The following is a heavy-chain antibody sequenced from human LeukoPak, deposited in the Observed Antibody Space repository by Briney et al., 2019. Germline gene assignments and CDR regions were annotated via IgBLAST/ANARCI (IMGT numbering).Heavy chain of an antibody. J-gene: IGHJ4*02. V-gene: IGHV3-21*01. CDR2: ISSSSSYI. CDR1: GFTFSSYS. D-gene: IGHD5-24*01. CDR3: AKDPTKIIPTYYFDY. Sequence: GGSLRLSCAASGFTFSSYSMNWVRQAPGKGLEWVSSISSSSSYIYYADSVKGRFTISRDNAKNSLYPQMNSLRAEDTAVYYCAKDPTKIIPTYYFDYWGQGTLVTVSS.